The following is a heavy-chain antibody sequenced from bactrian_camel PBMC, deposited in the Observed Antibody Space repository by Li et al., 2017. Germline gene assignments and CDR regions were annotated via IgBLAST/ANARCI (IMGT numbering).Heavy chain of an antibody. CDR1: GLAFSSHC. Sequence: QVQLVESGGGSVQAGGSLRLSCATSGLAFSSHCIGWFRHILGKNREGVAAIYAGGGSTYYADSMKGRFNISKDNTKNTVWLQMNSLKPEDTATYYCAADEVCSAVMRGESTYWGQGTQVTVS. CDR2: IYAGGGST. J-gene: IGHJ4*01. CDR3: AADEVCSAVMRGESTY. D-gene: IGHD2*01. V-gene: IGHV3-3*01.